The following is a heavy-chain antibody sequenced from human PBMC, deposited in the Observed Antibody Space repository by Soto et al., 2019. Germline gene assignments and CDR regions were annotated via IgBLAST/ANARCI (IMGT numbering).Heavy chain of an antibody. CDR3: ARGVVGATTSGYYYYYGMDV. V-gene: IGHV3-74*01. CDR1: GFTFSSYW. Sequence: GGSLRLSCAASGFTFSSYWMHWVRQAPGKGLVWVSRINSDGSSTSYADSVKGRFTISRDSAKNTLYLQMNSLRAEDTAVYYCARGVVGATTSGYYYYYGMDVWGQGTSVTVSS. CDR2: INSDGSST. J-gene: IGHJ6*02. D-gene: IGHD1-26*01.